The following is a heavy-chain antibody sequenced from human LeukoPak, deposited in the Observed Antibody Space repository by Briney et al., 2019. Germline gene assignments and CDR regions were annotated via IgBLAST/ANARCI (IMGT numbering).Heavy chain of an antibody. J-gene: IGHJ5*02. D-gene: IGHD6-19*01. CDR1: GGSISSYY. CDR3: ARQAGLAWFDP. CDR2: IYYSGST. Sequence: SETLSLTCTVSGGSISSYYWSWIRQPPGKGLEWIGYIYYSGSTNYNPSLKSRVTISVDTSKNQFSLKLSSVTAADTAVYYCARQAGLAWFDPWGQGTPVTVSS. V-gene: IGHV4-59*08.